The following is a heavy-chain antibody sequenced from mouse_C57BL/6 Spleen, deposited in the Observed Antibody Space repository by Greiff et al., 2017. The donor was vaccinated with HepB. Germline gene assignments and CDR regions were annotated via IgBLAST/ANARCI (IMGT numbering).Heavy chain of an antibody. J-gene: IGHJ2*01. Sequence: EVKLMESGGDLVKPGGSLKLSCAASGFTFSSYGMSWVRQTPDKRLEWVATISSGGSYTYYPDSVKGRFTISRDNAKNTLYLQMSSLKSEDTAMYYCARQNGSSLYYFDYWGQGTTLTVSS. CDR1: GFTFSSYG. CDR2: ISSGGSYT. D-gene: IGHD1-1*01. CDR3: ARQNGSSLYYFDY. V-gene: IGHV5-6*01.